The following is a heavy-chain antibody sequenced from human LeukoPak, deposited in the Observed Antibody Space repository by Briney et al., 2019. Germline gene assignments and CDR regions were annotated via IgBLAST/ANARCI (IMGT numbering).Heavy chain of an antibody. Sequence: GASVKVSCKASGYTFTSYGISWVRRAPGEGLEWLGWINPNTGGTNSAQKFQCRVTMTRYTSISTAYMELSRLRSDDTAVYYCARVRSVEQKNYYDSPFDPWGQGTLVTVSS. D-gene: IGHD3-22*01. J-gene: IGHJ5*02. CDR3: ARVRSVEQKNYYDSPFDP. CDR1: GYTFTSYG. V-gene: IGHV1-2*02. CDR2: INPNTGGT.